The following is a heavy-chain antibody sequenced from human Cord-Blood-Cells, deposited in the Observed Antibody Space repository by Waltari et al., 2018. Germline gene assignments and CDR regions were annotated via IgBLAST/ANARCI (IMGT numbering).Heavy chain of an antibody. V-gene: IGHV1-2*02. Sequence: QVQLVQSGAEVKKPGASVKVSCKASGYTFTGYYIHRVRQAPGQGLEWMGWINPNSGGTNYAQKFQGRVTMTRDTSISTAYMELSRLRSDDTAMYYCARDIAAAEGVDYWGQGTLVTVSS. CDR2: INPNSGGT. D-gene: IGHD6-13*01. CDR3: ARDIAAAEGVDY. J-gene: IGHJ4*02. CDR1: GYTFTGYY.